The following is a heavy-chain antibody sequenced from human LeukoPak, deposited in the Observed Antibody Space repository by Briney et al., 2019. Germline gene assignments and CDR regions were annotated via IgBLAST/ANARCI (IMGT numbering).Heavy chain of an antibody. V-gene: IGHV3-53*01. CDR2: IYSGGST. D-gene: IGHD2-21*02. J-gene: IGHJ4*02. CDR3: AREAYCGGDCYLDY. CDR1: GFTVSSNY. Sequence: GGSLRLSCAASGFTVSSNYMSWVRQAPGKGLEWVSVIYSGGSTYYADSVKGRFTISRDNSKNTLYLQMNSLRAEDTAVYYCAREAYCGGDCYLDYWGQGTLVTVSS.